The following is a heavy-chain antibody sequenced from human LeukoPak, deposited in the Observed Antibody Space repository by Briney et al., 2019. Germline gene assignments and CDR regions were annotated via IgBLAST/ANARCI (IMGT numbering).Heavy chain of an antibody. V-gene: IGHV3-23*01. CDR2: FNGRGGYT. D-gene: IGHD3-22*01. J-gene: IGHJ4*02. CDR3: ASGYYYDSSGYPGDY. CDR1: GFTFNSYV. Sequence: GGTLRLSCAVSGFTFNSYVMSWVRRAPGKGLEWVSSFNGRGGYTFYADSVKGRFTISRDNAKNSLYLQMNSLRAEDTAVYYCASGYYYDSSGYPGDYWGQGTLVTVSS.